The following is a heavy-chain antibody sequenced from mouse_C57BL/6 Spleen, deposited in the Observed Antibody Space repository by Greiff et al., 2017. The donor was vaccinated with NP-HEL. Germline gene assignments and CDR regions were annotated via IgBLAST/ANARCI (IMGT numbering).Heavy chain of an antibody. Sequence: VQRVESGRDLVKPGGSVKISCTASGYAFSSSGMNWVRQRPGKGLEWVGRICSGGGDTNYNGRVKGRATLTADKSSSTAYMQLSSLTAEASSFYSCASGDDYYAMDGWGKGPSVTASS. V-gene: IGHV1-82*01. CDR1: GYAFSSSG. CDR3: ASGDDYYAMDG. J-gene: IGHJ4*01. CDR2: ICSGGGDT.